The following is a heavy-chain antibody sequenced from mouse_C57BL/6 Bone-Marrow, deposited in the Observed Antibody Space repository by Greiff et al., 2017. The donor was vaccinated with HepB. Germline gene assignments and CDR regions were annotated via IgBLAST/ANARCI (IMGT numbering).Heavy chain of an antibody. CDR2: IDPEDGET. V-gene: IGHV14-2*01. CDR3: ASNHYFDY. Sequence: VQLQQPGAELVKPGASVKLSCKASGYTFTSYWMHWVKQRTEQGLEWIGRIDPEDGETKYAPKFQGKATITADTSSNTAYLQLSSLTSEDTAVYYCASNHYFDYWGQGTTLTVSS. CDR1: GYTFTSYW. J-gene: IGHJ2*01. D-gene: IGHD6-1*01.